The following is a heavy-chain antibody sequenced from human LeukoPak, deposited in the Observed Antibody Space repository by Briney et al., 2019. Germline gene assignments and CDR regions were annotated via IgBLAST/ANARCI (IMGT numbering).Heavy chain of an antibody. CDR1: GYTLTGSY. V-gene: IGHV1-2*06. CDR3: ASHPADYDFWSGTTI. Sequence: GASVKVSCKASGYTLTGSYMHWVRQAPGQGLEWMGRINPNSGGTNYAQKFQGRVTMTRDTSISTAYMELSRLRSDDTAVYYCASHPADYDFWSGTTIWGQGTLVTVSS. J-gene: IGHJ4*02. CDR2: INPNSGGT. D-gene: IGHD3-3*01.